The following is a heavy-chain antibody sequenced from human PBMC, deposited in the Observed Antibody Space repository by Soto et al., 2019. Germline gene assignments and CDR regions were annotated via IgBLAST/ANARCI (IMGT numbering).Heavy chain of an antibody. D-gene: IGHD3-22*01. J-gene: IGHJ4*02. CDR1: GFTFSRYW. Sequence: EVQLVESGGGLVQPGGSLRLSCAASGFTFSRYWMHWVRQVPGKGPVWVSRIKNDGSGTYYADSVKGRLTMSRDNAQNTVDVRMNSLRAEDTAVYYCVRGDGDYYDGNGYLGRHWGQGTLVTVSS. V-gene: IGHV3-74*01. CDR3: VRGDGDYYDGNGYLGRH. CDR2: IKNDGSGT.